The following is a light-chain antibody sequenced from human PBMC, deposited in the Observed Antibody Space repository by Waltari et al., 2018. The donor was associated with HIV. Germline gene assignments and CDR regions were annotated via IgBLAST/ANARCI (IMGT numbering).Light chain of an antibody. CDR2: EVS. V-gene: IGLV2-14*01. CDR3: SSYTNSSTLVV. Sequence: QSALTQPAAVPGFPGQSINISCTGTSSDVGGHHYVSWYQQHPGKAPKLMISEVSKRPSGVSNRVSGSKSGNTASLTISGLQTEDEADYYCSSYTNSSTLVVFGTGTKVTVL. CDR1: SSDVGGHHY. J-gene: IGLJ1*01.